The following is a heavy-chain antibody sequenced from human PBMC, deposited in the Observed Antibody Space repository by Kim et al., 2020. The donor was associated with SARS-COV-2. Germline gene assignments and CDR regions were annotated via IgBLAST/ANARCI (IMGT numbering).Heavy chain of an antibody. CDR2: IWFDGSQR. D-gene: IGHD3-22*01. Sequence: GGSLRLSCAASGFTFNNYAMHWVRHAPGKGLEWVGIIWFDGSQRYYSASVKGRFTISRDNTRNTVFLQMNSLRAEDTAAYYCARDPTYFYYHSSGYNFDSWGQGTLVTVSS. CDR1: GFTFNNYA. CDR3: ARDPTYFYYHSSGYNFDS. V-gene: IGHV3-33*01. J-gene: IGHJ4*02.